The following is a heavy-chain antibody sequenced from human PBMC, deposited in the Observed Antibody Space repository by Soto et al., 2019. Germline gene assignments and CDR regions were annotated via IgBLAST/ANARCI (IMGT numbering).Heavy chain of an antibody. Sequence: ESGGGLVQPGGSLRLSCAASGITLSKYWMTWVRQAPGKGLEWVANINYDGSEKNYVDSVKGRFTISRDNTRNSLALQMNTLSAEDTAVYYCLSAGSAVSWGQGTLVTVSS. CDR1: GITLSKYW. CDR2: INYDGSEK. D-gene: IGHD3-10*01. J-gene: IGHJ4*02. CDR3: LSAGSAVS. V-gene: IGHV3-7*05.